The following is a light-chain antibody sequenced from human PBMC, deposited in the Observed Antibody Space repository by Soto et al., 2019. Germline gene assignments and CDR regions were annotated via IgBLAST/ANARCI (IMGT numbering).Light chain of an antibody. J-gene: IGKJ5*01. V-gene: IGKV3-11*01. CDR3: QQRKHWPPIT. Sequence: ETVLTRSPCTLYLSTGERATLSCRAIQSVSSDYLAWYQQRPGQPPRLLIFDSSNRATGVPVRFSGSGSGTVFTLTIGSLEPEDSAVYYCQQRKHWPPITFGHGTRLEIK. CDR1: QSVSSD. CDR2: DSS.